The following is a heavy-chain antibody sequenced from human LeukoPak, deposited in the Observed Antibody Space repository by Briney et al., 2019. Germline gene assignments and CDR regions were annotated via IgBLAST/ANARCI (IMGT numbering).Heavy chain of an antibody. CDR1: GFTFDDYA. J-gene: IGHJ3*02. CDR2: ISGDGGST. CDR3: AKEIDTLGTNAFDI. Sequence: GGSLRLSCAASGFTFDDYAMHWVRQAPGKGLEWVSLISGDGGSTYYADSVRGRFTISRDNSKNSLYLQMDSLRTEDTAFYYCAKEIDTLGTNAFDIWGQGAMVTVSS. V-gene: IGHV3-43*02. D-gene: IGHD2-15*01.